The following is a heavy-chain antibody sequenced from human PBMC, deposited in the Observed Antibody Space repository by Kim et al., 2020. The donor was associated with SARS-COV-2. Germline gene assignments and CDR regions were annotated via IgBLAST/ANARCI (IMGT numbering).Heavy chain of an antibody. V-gene: IGHV4-59*02. Sequence: SETLSLTCSVSGVSVSKFYWTWIRQSPGKGLEHIGYIFYSGSTYYNPSLKSRVTISVDTSKNQFSLNLTSVTAADTGIYYCARGGEGVAAYFYYYMDVWG. D-gene: IGHD3-10*01. CDR2: IFYSGST. CDR3: ARGGEGVAAYFYYYMDV. J-gene: IGHJ6*03. CDR1: GVSVSKFY.